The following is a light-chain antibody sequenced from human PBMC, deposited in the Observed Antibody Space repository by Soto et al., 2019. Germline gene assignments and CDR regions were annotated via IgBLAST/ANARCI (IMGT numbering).Light chain of an antibody. V-gene: IGKV1-5*01. J-gene: IGKJ3*01. Sequence: DIQMTQSPSTLSGSVGDRVTITCRASQTISSWLAWYQQKPGKAPKLLIYDASSLESGVPSRFSGSGSGTEFSLSISSLQPDDFATYYCQHYNSLSSFGPGTKVHIK. CDR1: QTISSW. CDR3: QHYNSLSS. CDR2: DAS.